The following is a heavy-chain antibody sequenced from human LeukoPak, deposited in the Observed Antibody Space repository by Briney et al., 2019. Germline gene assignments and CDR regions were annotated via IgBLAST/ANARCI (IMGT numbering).Heavy chain of an antibody. Sequence: ASVKVSCKASGYTFTSYAMNWVRQAPGQGLEWMGWINTNTRNPTYAQGFTGRFVFSLDTSVSTAYLQISSLKAEDTAVYYCAVLWFGELLPFNYWGQGTLVTVSS. D-gene: IGHD3-10*01. CDR3: AVLWFGELLPFNY. V-gene: IGHV7-4-1*02. CDR1: GYTFTSYA. J-gene: IGHJ4*02. CDR2: INTNTRNP.